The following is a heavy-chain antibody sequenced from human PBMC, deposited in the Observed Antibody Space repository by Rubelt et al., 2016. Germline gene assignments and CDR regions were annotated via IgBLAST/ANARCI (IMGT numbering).Heavy chain of an antibody. V-gene: IGHV4-39*07. J-gene: IGHJ4*02. CDR1: GGSISSNTHY. CDR2: IYYSGST. CDR3: ARQSSLYSGCFSDF. Sequence: QLQLQESGPGLVKPSETLSLTCAVSGGSISSNTHYWGWIRQPPGKGLEWIGTIYYSGSTYYNPSLRNRVTISLDTSENQFSLKLNPGTAADTASYYWARQSSLYSGCFSDFWDQGTLVTVSS. D-gene: IGHD1-26*01.